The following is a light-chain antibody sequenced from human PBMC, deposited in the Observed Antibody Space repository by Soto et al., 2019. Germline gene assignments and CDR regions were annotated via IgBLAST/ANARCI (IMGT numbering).Light chain of an antibody. CDR1: QSVTNGH. J-gene: IGKJ5*01. CDR3: QQYNNWPIT. V-gene: IGKV3-15*01. Sequence: EIVLTQSPGTLSVSPGERATLSCRASQSVTNGHLAWYQQRPGQPPRLLIYGASTRATGIPDRFSGGGSGTEFTLTISSLQSEDFAVYYCQQYNNWPITFGQGTRLEI. CDR2: GAS.